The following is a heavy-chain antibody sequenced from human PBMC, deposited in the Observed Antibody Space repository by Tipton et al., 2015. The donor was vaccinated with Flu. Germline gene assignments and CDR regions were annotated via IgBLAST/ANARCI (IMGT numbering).Heavy chain of an antibody. D-gene: IGHD4-11*01. CDR1: GGSINSYF. Sequence: PGLVKPSETLSLTCSVSGGSINSYFWSWIRQPAGKGLEWIGRIYMGGRTNYNPSLKSRVTISVDSSKNQFSLRLSSVTAADTAVYYCARRDYSNYVSEPKNWFDPWGQGTLVTVSS. J-gene: IGHJ5*02. CDR2: IYMGGRT. CDR3: ARRDYSNYVSEPKNWFDP. V-gene: IGHV4-4*07.